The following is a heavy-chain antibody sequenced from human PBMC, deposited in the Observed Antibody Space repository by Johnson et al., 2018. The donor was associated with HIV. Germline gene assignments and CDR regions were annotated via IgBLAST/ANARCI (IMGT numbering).Heavy chain of an antibody. CDR3: ARDFNSGSPDGAFDI. CDR1: GFTFSSYA. V-gene: IGHV3-NL1*01. D-gene: IGHD4-23*01. J-gene: IGHJ3*02. CDR2: IYSGGNT. Sequence: QVQLVESGGGVVQPGRSLRLSCAASGFTFSSYAMHWVRQAPGKGLEWVSVIYSGGNTYYADSVKGRFTISRDNSKNTLYLQMNSLRAEDTALYYCARDFNSGSPDGAFDIWGQGTMVTVSS.